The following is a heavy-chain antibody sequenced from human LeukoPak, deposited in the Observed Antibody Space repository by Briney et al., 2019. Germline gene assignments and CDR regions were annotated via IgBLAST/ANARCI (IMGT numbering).Heavy chain of an antibody. D-gene: IGHD3-22*01. V-gene: IGHV3-53*01. CDR3: ARKTDSSGSGDY. CDR2: IYSSGST. Sequence: GGSLRLSCAASGFTVSSNYMSWVRQAPGKGLEWVSVIYSSGSTYYADSVKGRFTISRDNSMNTVYLQMNSLRADDTAVYYCARKTDSSGSGDYWGQGTLVTVSS. CDR1: GFTVSSNY. J-gene: IGHJ4*02.